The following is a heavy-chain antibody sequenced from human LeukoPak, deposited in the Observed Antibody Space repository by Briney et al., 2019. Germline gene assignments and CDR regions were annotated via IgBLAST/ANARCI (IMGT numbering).Heavy chain of an antibody. D-gene: IGHD1-1*01. CDR3: ARMVQLERPYYFDY. CDR1: GGSISSYY. Sequence: KTSETLSLTCTVSGGSISSYYWSWIRQPPGKGLEWIGYIYYSGSTNYNPSLKSRVTISVDTSKNQFSLKLSSVAAADTAVYYCARMVQLERPYYFDYWGQGTLVTVSS. CDR2: IYYSGST. V-gene: IGHV4-59*08. J-gene: IGHJ4*02.